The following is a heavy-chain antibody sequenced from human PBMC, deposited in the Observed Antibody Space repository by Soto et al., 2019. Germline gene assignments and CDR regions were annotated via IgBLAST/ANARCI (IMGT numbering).Heavy chain of an antibody. D-gene: IGHD6-19*01. CDR2: IFSNDEK. V-gene: IGHV2-26*01. Sequence: QVTLKESGPVLVKPTETLTLTCTVSGLSLSNARMGVSWIRQPPGKALEWLAHIFSNDEKSYSTSLKSRLTISKDTSKSQVVLTMTNMDPVDTATYYCARSAIAVAGTFYYYYGIDVWGQGTTVTVSS. J-gene: IGHJ6*02. CDR3: ARSAIAVAGTFYYYYGIDV. CDR1: GLSLSNARMG.